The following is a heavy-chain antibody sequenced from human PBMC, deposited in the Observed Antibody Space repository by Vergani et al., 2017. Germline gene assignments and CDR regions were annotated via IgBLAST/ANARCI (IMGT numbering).Heavy chain of an antibody. CDR2: INHSGST. J-gene: IGHJ6*02. D-gene: IGHD6-13*01. CDR3: ARLRRIAAAGTPYYGMDV. V-gene: IGHV4-34*01. Sequence: QVQLQQWGAGLLKPSETLSLTCAVYGGSFSGYYWSWIRQPPGKGLEGIGEINHSGSTNYNPSLKSRVTISVDTSKNQFSLKLSSVTAADTAVYYCARLRRIAAAGTPYYGMDVWGQGTTVTVSS. CDR1: GGSFSGYY.